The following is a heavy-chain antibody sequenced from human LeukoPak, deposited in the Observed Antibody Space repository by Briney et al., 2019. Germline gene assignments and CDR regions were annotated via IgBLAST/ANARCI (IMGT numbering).Heavy chain of an antibody. Sequence: PSETLSLTCTVSGGSVNSGSYYWSWIRQPPGKGLEWIGYIYYSGSTNYNPSLKGRVTISVDTSKNQFSLKLSSVTAADTAVYYCARVWAGTGIAAVWGQGTLATVSS. D-gene: IGHD6-13*01. CDR1: GGSVNSGSYY. CDR2: IYYSGST. CDR3: ARVWAGTGIAAV. V-gene: IGHV4-61*01. J-gene: IGHJ4*02.